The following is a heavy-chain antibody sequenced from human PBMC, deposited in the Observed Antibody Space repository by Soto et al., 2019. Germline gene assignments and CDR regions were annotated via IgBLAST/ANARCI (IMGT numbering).Heavy chain of an antibody. J-gene: IGHJ6*02. CDR1: GGSISSYY. CDR2: IYYSGSI. V-gene: IGHV4-59*04. Sequence: PSETLSLTCTVSGGSISSYYWSWIRQTPGKGLQYIGYIYYSGSIYYNPSLKSRVTISVDTSKNQFSLKLSSVTAADTAVYYCARQGRRPTYYYYGMAVWGQGTTVTVSS. CDR3: ARQGRRPTYYYYGMAV.